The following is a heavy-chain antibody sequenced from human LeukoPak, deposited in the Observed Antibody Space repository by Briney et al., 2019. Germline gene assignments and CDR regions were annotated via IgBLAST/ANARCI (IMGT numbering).Heavy chain of an antibody. D-gene: IGHD3-10*02. V-gene: IGHV4-59*01. CDR1: GGSISSYY. Sequence: SETLSLTCTVSGGSISSYYWSWIRQPPGKGLEWIGYIYYSGSTNYNPSLRNRVTISVDTSKNQFSLKLSSVTAADTAVYYCASSRFGGDYFDYWGQGTLVTVSS. J-gene: IGHJ4*02. CDR2: IYYSGST. CDR3: ASSRFGGDYFDY.